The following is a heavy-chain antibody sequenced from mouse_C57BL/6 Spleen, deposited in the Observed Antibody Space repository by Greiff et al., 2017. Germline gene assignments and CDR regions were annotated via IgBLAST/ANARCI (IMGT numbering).Heavy chain of an antibody. CDR1: GYTFTDYY. Sequence: EVQLQQPGPELVKPGASVKISCKASGYTFTDYYMNWVKQSHGLRLEWIGDINPNNGGTSYNQKFKSKATLTVDKSSSTAYMEHRSRTSEDSAVSYCARFDGRYYYAMDYWGQGTSVTVSS. V-gene: IGHV1-26*01. J-gene: IGHJ4*01. CDR2: INPNNGGT. CDR3: ARFDGRYYYAMDY. D-gene: IGHD2-3*01.